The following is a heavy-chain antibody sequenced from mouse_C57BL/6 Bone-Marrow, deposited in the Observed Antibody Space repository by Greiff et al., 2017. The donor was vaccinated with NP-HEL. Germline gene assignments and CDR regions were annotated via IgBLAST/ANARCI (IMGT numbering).Heavy chain of an antibody. CDR3: ARRMVAFFDY. D-gene: IGHD2-10*02. CDR1: GFTFSSYG. J-gene: IGHJ2*01. Sequence: VQLKESGGDLVKPGGSLKLSCAASGFTFSSYGMSWVRQTPDKRLEWVATISSGGSYTYYPDSVKGRFTISRDNAKNTLYLQMSSLKSEDTAMYYCARRMVAFFDYWGQGTTLTVSS. CDR2: ISSGGSYT. V-gene: IGHV5-6*01.